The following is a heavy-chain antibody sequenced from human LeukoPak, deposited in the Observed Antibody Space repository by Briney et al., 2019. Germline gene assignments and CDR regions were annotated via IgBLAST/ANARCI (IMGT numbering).Heavy chain of an antibody. Sequence: PGGSPRLSCAASGFTVSNYPMYWVRQAPGKGLEWVATISYDGSNNYYADSVKGRFTISRDNSKNTLYLQMSSLRAEDTALYYCARPRNTIFYYFGMAVWGEGTTVTVS. CDR1: GFTVSNYP. V-gene: IGHV3-30-3*01. J-gene: IGHJ6*02. CDR2: ISYDGSNN. CDR3: ARPRNTIFYYFGMAV. D-gene: IGHD3-3*01.